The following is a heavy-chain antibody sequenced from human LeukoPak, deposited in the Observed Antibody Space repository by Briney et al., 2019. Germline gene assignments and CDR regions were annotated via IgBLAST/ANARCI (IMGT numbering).Heavy chain of an antibody. CDR3: ARVVVVGAPKGDNFHY. CDR2: ISAYNGNT. Sequence: ASVTVSCKASGYTFTSYGISWVRQAPGQGMEWMGWISAYNGNTNYAQKLQGRVTMNTDTATSTAYIELRILKSDDTAVYYCARVVVVGAPKGDNFHYWGQGTLVTVSS. CDR1: GYTFTSYG. J-gene: IGHJ4*02. V-gene: IGHV1-18*01. D-gene: IGHD1-26*01.